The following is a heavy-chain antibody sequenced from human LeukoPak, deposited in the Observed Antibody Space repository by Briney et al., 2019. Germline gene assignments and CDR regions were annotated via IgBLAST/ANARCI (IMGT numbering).Heavy chain of an antibody. CDR2: INSDGSTT. V-gene: IGHV3-74*01. Sequence: PGGSLRLSCAASGFTFSSHWMHWVRQVPGKGLVWVSRINSDGSTTSYADSVKGRFTISRDNAKNTLYLQMNSLRAEDTAVYYCARDARYCSGGTCQRRDAFDIWGQGTMVTVSS. CDR1: GFTFSSHW. CDR3: ARDARYCSGGTCQRRDAFDI. J-gene: IGHJ3*02. D-gene: IGHD2-15*01.